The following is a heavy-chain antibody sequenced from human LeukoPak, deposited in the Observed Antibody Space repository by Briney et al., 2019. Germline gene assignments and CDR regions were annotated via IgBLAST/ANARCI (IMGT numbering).Heavy chain of an antibody. CDR3: ARSTHRSGDCFDP. J-gene: IGHJ5*02. Sequence: SVKVSCKASGGTFSSYAITWVRQAPGQGLEWMGGIIPIFGTANYAQKFQGRVTITADKSTNTAYMELTSLRSEDTAVYYCARSTHRSGDCFDPWGQGTLVTVSS. V-gene: IGHV1-69*06. CDR2: IIPIFGTA. CDR1: GGTFSSYA. D-gene: IGHD3-10*01.